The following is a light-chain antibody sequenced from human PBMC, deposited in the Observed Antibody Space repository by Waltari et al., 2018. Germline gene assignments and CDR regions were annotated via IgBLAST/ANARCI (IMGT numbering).Light chain of an antibody. V-gene: IGLV1-47*01. CDR1: SSNIGNNH. Sequence: QSLLTQSPSASGTPGQRVSISCSGSSSNIGNNHVYWYQHFPGPAPRLLIYDTDRRPSGVPGRFSASKSGTSASLAISGLRSEDEADYYCAAWDDSRSVVFGGGTRLTVL. CDR3: AAWDDSRSVV. CDR2: DTD. J-gene: IGLJ2*01.